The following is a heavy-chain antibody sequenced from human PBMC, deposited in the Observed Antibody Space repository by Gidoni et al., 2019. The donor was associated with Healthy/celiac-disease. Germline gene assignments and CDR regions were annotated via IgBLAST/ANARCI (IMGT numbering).Heavy chain of an antibody. D-gene: IGHD4-17*01. CDR2: ISSSGSTI. J-gene: IGHJ4*02. Sequence: EVQLVESGGGLVQPGGSLRLSCAASGFTFSSYEMNWVRQAPGKGLGWVSYISSSGSTIYYADSVKGRFTISRDNAKNSLYLQMNSLRAEDTAVYYCARVTTVVTQSDYWGQGTLVTVSS. CDR3: ARVTTVVTQSDY. CDR1: GFTFSSYE. V-gene: IGHV3-48*03.